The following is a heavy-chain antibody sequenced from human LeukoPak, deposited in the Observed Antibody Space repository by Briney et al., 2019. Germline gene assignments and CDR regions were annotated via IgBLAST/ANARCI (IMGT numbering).Heavy chain of an antibody. D-gene: IGHD3-22*01. J-gene: IGHJ1*01. CDR3: ARVGYYDSSALLPGEYFQH. CDR2: IYYSGST. V-gene: IGHV4-39*01. Sequence: TSETLSLTCTVSGGSISSSSYYWGWIRQPPGKGLEWIGSIYYSGSTYYNPSLKSRVTISVDTSKNQFSLKLSSVTAADTAVYYCARVGYYDSSALLPGEYFQHWGQGTLVTVSS. CDR1: GGSISSSSYY.